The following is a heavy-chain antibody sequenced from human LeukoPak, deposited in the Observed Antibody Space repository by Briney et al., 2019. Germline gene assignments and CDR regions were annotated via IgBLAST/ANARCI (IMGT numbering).Heavy chain of an antibody. D-gene: IGHD2-15*01. CDR3: ARGSVALGDY. V-gene: IGHV3-21*01. J-gene: IGHJ4*02. Sequence: GGSLRLSCAASGFTFSSYSMNWVRQAPGKGLEWVSSISSSSSYIYYADSVKGRFTISRDNARNSLYLQMNSLRAEDTAVYYCARGSVALGDYWGQGTLVTVSS. CDR1: GFTFSSYS. CDR2: ISSSSSYI.